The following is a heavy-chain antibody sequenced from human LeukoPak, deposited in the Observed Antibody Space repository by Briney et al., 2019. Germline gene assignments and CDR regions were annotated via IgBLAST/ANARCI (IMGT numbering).Heavy chain of an antibody. D-gene: IGHD6-19*01. J-gene: IGHJ3*02. CDR2: IYTSGST. Sequence: SETLSLTCTVSGGSISSYYWSWIRQPAGKGLEWIGRIYTSGSTNYNPSLKSRVTISVDTSKNQFSLKLSSVTAADTAVYYCARQIRQWLVLRRGAFDIWGQGTMVTVSS. CDR1: GGSISSYY. V-gene: IGHV4-4*07. CDR3: ARQIRQWLVLRRGAFDI.